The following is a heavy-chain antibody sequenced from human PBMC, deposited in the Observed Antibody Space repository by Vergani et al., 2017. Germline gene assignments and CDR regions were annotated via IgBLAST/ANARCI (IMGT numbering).Heavy chain of an antibody. CDR2: ISSSSSTI. CDR3: ARDIGVAPLYYMDV. V-gene: IGHV3-48*04. CDR1: GFTFSSYS. J-gene: IGHJ6*03. Sequence: EVQLVESGGGLVQPGGSLRLSCAASGFTFSSYSMNWVRQAPGKGLEWVSYISSSSSTIYYADSVKGRFTISRDHAKNSLYLQMNSLRAEDTAVYYCARDIGVAPLYYMDVWGKGSTVTVSS. D-gene: IGHD6-19*01.